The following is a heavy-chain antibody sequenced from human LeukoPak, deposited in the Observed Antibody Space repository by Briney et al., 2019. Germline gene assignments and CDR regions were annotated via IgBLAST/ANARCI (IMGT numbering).Heavy chain of an antibody. Sequence: SETLSPTCTVSGGSISSYYWSWIRQPPGKGLEWIGYIYYSGSTNYNPSLKSRVTISVDTSKNQFSLKLSSVTAADTAVYYCASQLYSSSPFCWGQGTLVTVSS. J-gene: IGHJ4*02. V-gene: IGHV4-59*01. D-gene: IGHD6-13*01. CDR3: ASQLYSSSPFC. CDR1: GGSISSYY. CDR2: IYYSGST.